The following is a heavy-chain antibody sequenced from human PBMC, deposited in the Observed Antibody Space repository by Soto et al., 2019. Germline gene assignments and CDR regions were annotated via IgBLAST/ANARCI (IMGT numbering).Heavy chain of an antibody. CDR1: GFTFSSYS. CDR2: ISSSSSYI. V-gene: IGHV3-21*01. Sequence: EVQLVESGGGLVKAGGSLRLSCAASGFTFSSYSMNWVRQAPGKGLEWVSSISSSSSYIYYADSVKGRFTISRDNAKNSLYLQMNSLRAEDTAVYYCARDGDSGPPGYYYYYYGMDVWGQGTTVTVSS. D-gene: IGHD5-12*01. CDR3: ARDGDSGPPGYYYYYYGMDV. J-gene: IGHJ6*02.